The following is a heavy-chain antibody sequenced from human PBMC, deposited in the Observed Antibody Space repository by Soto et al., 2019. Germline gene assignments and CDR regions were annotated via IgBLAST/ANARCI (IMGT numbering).Heavy chain of an antibody. CDR2: IGYDGTTI. D-gene: IGHD3-9*01. Sequence: QVQLVESGGGVAQPGRSLRLSCSASGFSFGSNGMHWVRQAPGKGLEWVAFIGYDGTTIDYADSVKGRFIVSRDNAEDTLYLQMNTLRGDDTALYYCARDKGLRYFDWAFDSWGQGTLVNVSS. CDR1: GFSFGSNG. V-gene: IGHV3-33*01. CDR3: ARDKGLRYFDWAFDS. J-gene: IGHJ4*02.